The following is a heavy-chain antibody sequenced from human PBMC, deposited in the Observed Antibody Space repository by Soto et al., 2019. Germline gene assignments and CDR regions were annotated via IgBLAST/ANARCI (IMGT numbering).Heavy chain of an antibody. Sequence: WSLRLSCAASVFTFSNYWMHWVRQAPGKGLVWVSRINTDGSITSYADSVKGRFAISRDNAKNTLYLQMNSLRVEDTAVYYCARAQLGFDYWGQGTLVTVS. D-gene: IGHD2-2*01. V-gene: IGHV3-74*01. CDR3: ARAQLGFDY. CDR2: INTDGSIT. J-gene: IGHJ4*02. CDR1: VFTFSNYW.